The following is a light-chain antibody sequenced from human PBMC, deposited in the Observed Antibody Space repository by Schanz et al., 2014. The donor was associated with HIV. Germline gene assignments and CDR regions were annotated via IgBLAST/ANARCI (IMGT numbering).Light chain of an antibody. Sequence: DIQMTQSPSTLSASVGDRVTIACRASQNIGNSLAWFQLKPGRAPKLLIYSASSLHTGVPSTFSGSGSWTEFALTISSLQPDDFATYYCQQDNSFSSTFGQGTKLEIK. J-gene: IGKJ2*01. CDR3: QQDNSFSST. V-gene: IGKV1-5*03. CDR2: SAS. CDR1: QNIGNS.